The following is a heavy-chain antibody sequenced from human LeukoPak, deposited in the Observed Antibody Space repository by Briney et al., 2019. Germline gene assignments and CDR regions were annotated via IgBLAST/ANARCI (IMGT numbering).Heavy chain of an antibody. Sequence: SETLSLTCTVSGGSISSYYWSWIRPPPGKGLEWIGYIYYSGSTNYNPSLKSRVTISVDTSKNQFSLKLSSVTAADTAVYYCARTYGSGSYCVNWGQGTLVTVSS. J-gene: IGHJ4*02. CDR3: ARTYGSGSYCVN. CDR1: GGSISSYY. D-gene: IGHD3-10*01. CDR2: IYYSGST. V-gene: IGHV4-59*08.